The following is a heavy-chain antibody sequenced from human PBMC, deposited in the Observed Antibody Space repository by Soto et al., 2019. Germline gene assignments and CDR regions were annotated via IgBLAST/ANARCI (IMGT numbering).Heavy chain of an antibody. Sequence: SEPRSLTCTVSGGSIISYYWSWIRQPPGKGLEWIGYIYYSGSTNYNPSLKSRVTISVDTSKNQFSLKLSSVTAADTAVYYCAREAGITMVRGAFDYWGQGNLVTVSS. J-gene: IGHJ4*02. CDR2: IYYSGST. CDR3: AREAGITMVRGAFDY. CDR1: GGSIISYY. V-gene: IGHV4-59*01. D-gene: IGHD3-10*01.